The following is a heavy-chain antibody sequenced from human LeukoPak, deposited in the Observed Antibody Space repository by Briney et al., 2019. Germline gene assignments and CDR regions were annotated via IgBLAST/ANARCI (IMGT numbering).Heavy chain of an antibody. CDR2: IYYSGST. V-gene: IGHV4-61*01. J-gene: IGHJ4*02. CDR1: GGSVSSGSYY. D-gene: IGHD3-3*01. CDR3: ARDGGKFDY. Sequence: SQTLSLTCTVSGGSVSSGSYYWSWIRQPPGKGLEWIGYIYYSGSTNYNPSLKSRVTISVDTSKNQFSLKLSSVTAADTAVYYCARDGGKFDYWGQGTLVTVSS.